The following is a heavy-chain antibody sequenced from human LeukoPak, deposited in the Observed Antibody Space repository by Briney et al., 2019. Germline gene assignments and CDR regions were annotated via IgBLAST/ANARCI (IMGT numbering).Heavy chain of an antibody. V-gene: IGHV1-2*02. CDR1: GYIFTGYY. J-gene: IGHJ4*02. CDR2: INPNSGDT. Sequence: ASVKVSCKASGYIFTGYYMHWVRQAPGQGLEWMGWINPNSGDTNYAQKFQGRVTMTRNTSINTAYMELSSLRSEDTAVYYCARERDSYVGYWGQGTLVTVSS. D-gene: IGHD5-18*01. CDR3: ARERDSYVGY.